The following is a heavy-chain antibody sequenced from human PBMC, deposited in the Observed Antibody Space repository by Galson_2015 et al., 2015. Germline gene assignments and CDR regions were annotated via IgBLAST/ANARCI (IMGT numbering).Heavy chain of an antibody. CDR1: GYTFTSYA. D-gene: IGHD3-10*01. CDR3: ARERGESRSNWFDS. Sequence: SVKVSCKASGYTFTSYAINWVRQAIGQGLEWMGWMNPISGTTDYAQKFQGRVTMTMNTSISTAYMELSSLRSEDTAVYYCARERGESRSNWFDSWGQGTLVTVSS. J-gene: IGHJ5*01. CDR2: MNPISGTT. V-gene: IGHV1-8*01.